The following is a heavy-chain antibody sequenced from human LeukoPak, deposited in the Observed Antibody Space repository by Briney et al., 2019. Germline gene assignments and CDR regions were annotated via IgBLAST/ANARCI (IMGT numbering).Heavy chain of an antibody. CDR2: TYNRGNT. J-gene: IGHJ3*02. CDR1: GDSFNSATFY. V-gene: IGHV4-61*01. CDR3: ARDFWAATGAFEI. D-gene: IGHD3/OR15-3a*01. Sequence: SETLSLTCTVAGDSFNSATFYWAWIRQTRGRGLELIVYTYNRGNTYNNPSLNSRITISVNTSKNQFSLKLRSVTAADSAVYYCARDFWAATGAFEIWGQGASVTVSS.